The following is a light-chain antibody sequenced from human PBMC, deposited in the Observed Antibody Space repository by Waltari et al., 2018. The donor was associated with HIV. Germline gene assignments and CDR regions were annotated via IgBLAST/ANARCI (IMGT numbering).Light chain of an antibody. V-gene: IGLV1-44*01. Sequence: QSVLTQPPSASGTPGQRVTISCSGSSSNIGSNTVNWYQHPQGTAPKLLIYSNSQRPSGVPDRFSGSRSGTSASLAISGLQSEDEADYYCAAWDDSLNGWVFGGGTKLTVL. CDR2: SNS. CDR1: SSNIGSNT. CDR3: AAWDDSLNGWV. J-gene: IGLJ3*02.